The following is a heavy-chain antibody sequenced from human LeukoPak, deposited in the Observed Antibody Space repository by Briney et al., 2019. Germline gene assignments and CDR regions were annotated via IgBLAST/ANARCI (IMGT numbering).Heavy chain of an antibody. D-gene: IGHD3-3*01. CDR3: ARVVDFWSGYHAFDY. Sequence: GESLKIPCKGSGYSFTSYWIGWVRQMPGKGLEWMGIIYPGDSDTRYSPSFQGQVTISADKSISTAYLQWSSLKASDTAMYYCARVVDFWSGYHAFDYWGQGTLVTVSS. J-gene: IGHJ4*02. CDR1: GYSFTSYW. V-gene: IGHV5-51*01. CDR2: IYPGDSDT.